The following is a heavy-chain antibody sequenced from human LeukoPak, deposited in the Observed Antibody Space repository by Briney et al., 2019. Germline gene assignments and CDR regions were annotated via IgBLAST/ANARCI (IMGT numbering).Heavy chain of an antibody. Sequence: GGSLRLSCVASGFSFTTYWMSWVRQAPGKGLEWVGNIKPDGSEKYYVDSVKGRFTISRDNAKSSLYLQINSLRADDTAVYYCARASSSQYHFDYWGQGTLVTVSS. D-gene: IGHD6-6*01. V-gene: IGHV3-7*02. J-gene: IGHJ4*02. CDR2: IKPDGSEK. CDR3: ARASSSQYHFDY. CDR1: GFSFTTYW.